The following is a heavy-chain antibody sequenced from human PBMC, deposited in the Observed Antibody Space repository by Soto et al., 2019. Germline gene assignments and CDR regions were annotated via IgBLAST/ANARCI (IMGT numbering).Heavy chain of an antibody. Sequence: PSETLSLTCTVSGGSISSGGYYWSWIRQHPGKGLEWIGYIYYSGSTYYNPSLKSRVTISVDTSKNQFSLKLSSVTAADTAVYYCASWPVLRYFEQFDPWGQGTLVTVSS. CDR2: IYYSGST. D-gene: IGHD3-9*01. J-gene: IGHJ5*02. CDR1: GGSISSGGYY. V-gene: IGHV4-31*03. CDR3: ASWPVLRYFEQFDP.